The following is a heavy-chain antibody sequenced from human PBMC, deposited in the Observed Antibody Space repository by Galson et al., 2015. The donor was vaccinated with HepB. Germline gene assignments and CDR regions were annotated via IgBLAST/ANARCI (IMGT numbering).Heavy chain of an antibody. CDR1: GFTFSSYA. D-gene: IGHD1-26*01. CDR2: ISYDGSNK. CDR3: AKDRGPREAFDI. Sequence: SLRLSCAASGFTFSSYAMHWVRQAPGKGLEWVAVISYDGSNKYYADSVKGRFTISRDNSKNTLYLQMNSLRAEDTAVYYCAKDRGPREAFDIWGQGTMVTVSS. J-gene: IGHJ3*02. V-gene: IGHV3-30*04.